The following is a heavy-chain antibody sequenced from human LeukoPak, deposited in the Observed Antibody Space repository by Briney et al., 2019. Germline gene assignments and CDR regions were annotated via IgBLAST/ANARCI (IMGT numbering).Heavy chain of an antibody. Sequence: SETLSLTCTVSGGSISSSSYYWGWIRQPPGKGLEWIGSIYYSGSTYYNPSLKSRVTISVDTSKNQSSLKLSSVTAADTAVYYCAREVVAATRRNYYYYYYMDVWGKGTTVTVSS. CDR3: AREVVAATRRNYYYYYYMDV. CDR2: IYYSGST. CDR1: GGSISSSSYY. V-gene: IGHV4-39*07. J-gene: IGHJ6*03. D-gene: IGHD2-15*01.